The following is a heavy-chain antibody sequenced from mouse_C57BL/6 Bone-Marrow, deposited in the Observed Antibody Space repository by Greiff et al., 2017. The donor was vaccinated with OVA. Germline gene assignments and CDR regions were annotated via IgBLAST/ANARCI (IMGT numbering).Heavy chain of an antibody. CDR1: GFTFSSYA. J-gene: IGHJ1*03. V-gene: IGHV5-4*01. D-gene: IGHD2-3*01. Sequence: DVHLVESGGGLVKPGGSLKLSCAASGFTFSSYAMSWVRQTPEKRLEWVATISDGGSFTYYPDNVKGRFTISRDNATNNLYLQMSQLKSEDTDIYYSEIDQGLLRYFDVWGTGTTVTVSS. CDR2: ISDGGSFT. CDR3: EIDQGLLRYFDV.